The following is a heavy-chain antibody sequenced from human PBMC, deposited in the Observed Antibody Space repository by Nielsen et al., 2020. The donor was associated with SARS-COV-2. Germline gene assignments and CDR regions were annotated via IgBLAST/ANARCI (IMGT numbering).Heavy chain of an antibody. J-gene: IGHJ6*04. CDR2: MSAADGRT. D-gene: IGHD6-13*01. CDR1: GYTFSTSY. CDR3: ARDTGNWYMDV. V-gene: IGHV1-3*01. Sequence: ASVKVFCKASGYTFSTSYMHWVRQAPGQRLEWMGWMSAADGRTTYSQKFQGRVTTTRDTPATTVYLELSSLPSEDTAVYYCARDTGNWYMDVWGKGTTVTVSS.